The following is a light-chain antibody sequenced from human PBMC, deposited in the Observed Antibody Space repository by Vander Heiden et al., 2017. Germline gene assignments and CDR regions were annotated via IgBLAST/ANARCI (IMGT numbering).Light chain of an antibody. V-gene: IGKV3-20*01. J-gene: IGKJ3*01. CDR3: QQYGSSPFT. Sequence: GTLSLSPGERATLSCRASQSVSSSYLAWYQQKPGQAPRLLIYGASSRATGIPDRFSGSGSGTDFTLTISRLEPEDFAVYYCQQYGSSPFTFDPGTKVDIK. CDR2: GAS. CDR1: QSVSSSY.